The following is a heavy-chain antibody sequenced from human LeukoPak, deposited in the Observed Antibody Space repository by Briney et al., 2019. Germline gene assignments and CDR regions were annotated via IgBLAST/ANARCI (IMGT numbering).Heavy chain of an antibody. CDR2: INPNSGGT. D-gene: IGHD1-1*01. CDR3: ARDRQLERRYYAFDI. Sequence: ASVKVSCKASGYTFTSYGISWVRQAPGQGLEWMGWINPNSGGTNYAQKFQGRVTMTRDTSISTAYMELSRLRSDDTAVYYCARDRQLERRYYAFDIWGQGTMVTVSS. J-gene: IGHJ3*02. V-gene: IGHV1-2*02. CDR1: GYTFTSYG.